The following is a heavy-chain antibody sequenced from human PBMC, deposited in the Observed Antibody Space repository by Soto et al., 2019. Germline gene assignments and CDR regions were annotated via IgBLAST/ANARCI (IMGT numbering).Heavy chain of an antibody. CDR3: ARGPAVDVGPTYFDH. CDR2: IIPVSGTT. D-gene: IGHD1-26*01. CDR1: GGAISSYA. J-gene: IGHJ4*02. Sequence: QVQLVQSGAEVKKPGSSVKVSCKAIGGAISSYAISWVRQAPGQGLEWMGGIIPVSGTTTYAQKFQARVTITADESTTSAYMELSSLRSEDMAVYYCARGPAVDVGPTYFDHWGQGTPVTVSP. V-gene: IGHV1-69*01.